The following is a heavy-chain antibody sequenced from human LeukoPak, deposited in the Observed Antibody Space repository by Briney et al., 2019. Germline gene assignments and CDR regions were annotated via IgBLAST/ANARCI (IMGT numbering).Heavy chain of an antibody. CDR3: ATVPRYYDILTGYSL. CDR1: GYTFTSYG. J-gene: IGHJ4*02. CDR2: ISAYNGNT. Sequence: ASVKVSCKASGYTFTSYGISWVRQAPGQGLEWMGWISAYNGNTNYAQKLQGRVTMTEDTSTDTAYMELSSLRSEDTAVYYCATVPRYYDILTGYSLWGQGTLVIVSS. V-gene: IGHV1-18*01. D-gene: IGHD3-9*01.